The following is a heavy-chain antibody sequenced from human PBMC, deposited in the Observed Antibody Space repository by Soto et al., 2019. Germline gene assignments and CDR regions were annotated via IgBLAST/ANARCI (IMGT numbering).Heavy chain of an antibody. J-gene: IGHJ4*02. D-gene: IGHD3-22*01. CDR3: ARDRDYYDSSGYYSDFDY. Sequence: WASVKVSCKASGYTFTSYAMHWVRQAPGQRLEWMGWINAGNGNTKYSQKFQGRVTITRDTSASTAYMELSSLRSEDTAVYYCARDRDYYDSSGYYSDFDYWGQGTLVTVSS. CDR1: GYTFTSYA. V-gene: IGHV1-3*01. CDR2: INAGNGNT.